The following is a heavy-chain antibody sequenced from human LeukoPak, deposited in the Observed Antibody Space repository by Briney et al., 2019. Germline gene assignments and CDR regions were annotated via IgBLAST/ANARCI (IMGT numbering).Heavy chain of an antibody. CDR1: GFLYSSYA. CDR2: ISGRGGTT. J-gene: IGHJ4*02. Sequence: PGGSLRLSCAASGFLYSSYAMTLVRQAPGKGLEWVSAISGRGGTTYYAGSVKGRITISRDNSENTLFLQRSSLRAEDTAVYYCVKHRWLEDWGQGTLVTVSS. V-gene: IGHV3-23*01. D-gene: IGHD5-24*01. CDR3: VKHRWLED.